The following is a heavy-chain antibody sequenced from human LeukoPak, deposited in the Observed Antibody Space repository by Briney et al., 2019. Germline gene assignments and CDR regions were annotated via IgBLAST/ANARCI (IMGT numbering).Heavy chain of an antibody. V-gene: IGHV1-2*02. Sequence: ASVKVSCKASGYTFTGYYMHWVRHALGQGLEWMGWINPNSGGTNYAQKFQGRVTMTRDTSISTAYMELSRLRSDDTAVYYCARGVPYTNNWFDPWGQGTLVTVSS. D-gene: IGHD4-11*01. CDR1: GYTFTGYY. CDR2: INPNSGGT. J-gene: IGHJ5*02. CDR3: ARGVPYTNNWFDP.